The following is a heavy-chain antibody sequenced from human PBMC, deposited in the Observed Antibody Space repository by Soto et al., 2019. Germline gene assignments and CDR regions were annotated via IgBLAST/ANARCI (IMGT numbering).Heavy chain of an antibody. J-gene: IGHJ6*02. CDR2: INHSGST. CDR3: ATPSIAARPARYYGMDV. D-gene: IGHD6-6*01. CDR1: GGSFSGYY. V-gene: IGHV4-34*01. Sequence: QVQLQQWGAGLLKPSETLSLTCAVYGGSFSGYYWSWIRQPPGKGLEWIGEINHSGSTNYNPSLKSRVTISVDTSKNQFSLKLSSVTAADMAVYYCATPSIAARPARYYGMDVWGQGTTVTVSS.